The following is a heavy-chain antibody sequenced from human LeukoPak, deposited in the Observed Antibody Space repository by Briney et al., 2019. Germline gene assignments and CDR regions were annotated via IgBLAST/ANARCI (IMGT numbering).Heavy chain of an antibody. CDR2: IKSKTDSGTT. CDR3: TIPFSYDILTGYLAFDI. D-gene: IGHD3-9*01. Sequence: GGSLRLSCAASGFTFSIACMSWVRQAPGKGLEWVGPIKSKTDSGTTDYAAPVKVKFTITRDDSKNTLYLQMNSLKTEDTAVYYCTIPFSYDILTGYLAFDIWGQGTMVTVSS. J-gene: IGHJ3*02. V-gene: IGHV3-15*01. CDR1: GFTFSIAC.